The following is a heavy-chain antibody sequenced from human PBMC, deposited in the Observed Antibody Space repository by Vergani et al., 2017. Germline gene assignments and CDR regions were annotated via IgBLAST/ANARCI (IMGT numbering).Heavy chain of an antibody. J-gene: IGHJ4*02. Sequence: QVQLVESAGGVVQPGGSLRLSCAASGFTFSNFGMHWIRQAPGKGLEWLAYIVKDGINTRYRDAVKGRFTVSRDNSKDILYLQMDSLRSEDTALYYCAKYLRESTDGLPDSWGPGTLVIVSS. CDR1: GFTFSNFG. V-gene: IGHV3-30*02. CDR2: IVKDGINT. D-gene: IGHD2-8*01. CDR3: AKYLRESTDGLPDS.